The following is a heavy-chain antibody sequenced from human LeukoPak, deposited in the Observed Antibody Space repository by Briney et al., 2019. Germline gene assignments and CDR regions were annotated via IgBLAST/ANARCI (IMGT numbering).Heavy chain of an antibody. CDR2: ISISTTTI. Sequence: GGSLRLSCAASGFTFSDYSMHWVRQAPGKGLEWVSYISISTTTISYADSVKGRFTISRDNAKNTLYLQMNSLRAEDTAVYYCVRDWGYDSSGYWQKYFDTWGQGTLVTVSS. V-gene: IGHV3-48*04. CDR1: GFTFSDYS. CDR3: VRDWGYDSSGYWQKYFDT. J-gene: IGHJ4*02. D-gene: IGHD3-22*01.